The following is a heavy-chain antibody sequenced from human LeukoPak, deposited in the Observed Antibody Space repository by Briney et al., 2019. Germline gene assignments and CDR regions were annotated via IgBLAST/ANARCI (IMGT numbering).Heavy chain of an antibody. Sequence: GSLRLSCAASGFTFSSHWMHWVRQAPGKGLEWIGEINHSGSTNYNPSLKSRVTISVDTSKNQFSLKLSSVTAADTAVYYCARPLRPPGYDSSGYVGWGQGTLVTVSS. V-gene: IGHV4-34*01. J-gene: IGHJ4*02. D-gene: IGHD3-22*01. CDR1: GFTFSSHW. CDR2: INHSGST. CDR3: ARPLRPPGYDSSGYVG.